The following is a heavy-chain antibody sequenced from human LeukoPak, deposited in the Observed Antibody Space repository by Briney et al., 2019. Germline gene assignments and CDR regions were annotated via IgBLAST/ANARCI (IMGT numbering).Heavy chain of an antibody. V-gene: IGHV3-21*05. CDR2: ISSSSSYI. D-gene: IGHD6-13*01. CDR1: GFAFSSYR. CDR3: ARGGYSSTWYSDN. Sequence: GGSLRLSCAASGFAFSSYRMNWVRQAPGKGLEWVSYISSSSSYIYYADSVKGRFTISRDNAKNSLYLLMNSLRAEDTAVYYCARGGYSSTWYSDNWGQGTLVTVSS. J-gene: IGHJ4*02.